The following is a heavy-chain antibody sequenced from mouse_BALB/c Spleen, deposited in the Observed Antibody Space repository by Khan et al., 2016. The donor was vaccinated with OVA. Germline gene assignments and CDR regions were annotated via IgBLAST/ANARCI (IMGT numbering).Heavy chain of an antibody. D-gene: IGHD2-14*01. Sequence: EVQLQESGAELVKPGASVKLSCTASGFNIKDTYMHWVKQRPEQGLEWIGRIDPANGNTKYDPKFQGKATITEDTYSNTAYLQLSSLTSEDTAVYYCASYYRYDGWFAYWGQGTLVTVSA. CDR2: IDPANGNT. CDR3: ASYYRYDGWFAY. CDR1: GFNIKDTY. V-gene: IGHV14-3*02. J-gene: IGHJ3*01.